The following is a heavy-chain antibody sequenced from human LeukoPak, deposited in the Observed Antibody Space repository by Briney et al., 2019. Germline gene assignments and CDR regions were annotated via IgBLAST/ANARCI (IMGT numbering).Heavy chain of an antibody. CDR1: GDTFNNYY. Sequence: GASVKVSCKASGDTFNNYYFTWVRQAPGQGLEWMGRIVPMLDITTYAQRFQGRVTITADRSTSTAYMELSSLRSEDTAVYYCPTSRTSLSDYWGQGTLVTVSS. V-gene: IGHV1-69*02. D-gene: IGHD3-16*02. CDR2: IVPMLDIT. CDR3: PTSRTSLSDY. J-gene: IGHJ4*02.